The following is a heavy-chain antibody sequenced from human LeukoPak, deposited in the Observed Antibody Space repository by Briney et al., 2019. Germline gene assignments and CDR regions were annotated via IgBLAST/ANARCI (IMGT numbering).Heavy chain of an antibody. J-gene: IGHJ4*02. CDR3: ARDPWYYGSGSYYYYYFDY. Sequence: ASVKVSCKASGYTFTGYYMHWVRQAPGQELEWMGWINPNSGGTNYAQKFQGRVTMTRDTSISTAYMELSRLRSDDTAVYYCARDPWYYGSGSYYYYYFDYWGQGTLVTVSS. D-gene: IGHD3-10*01. V-gene: IGHV1-2*02. CDR2: INPNSGGT. CDR1: GYTFTGYY.